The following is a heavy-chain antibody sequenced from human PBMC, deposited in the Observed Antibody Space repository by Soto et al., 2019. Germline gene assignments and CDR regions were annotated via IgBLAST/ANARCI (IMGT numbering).Heavy chain of an antibody. J-gene: IGHJ5*02. CDR1: DGNIISRGCY. CDR2: IYYSGST. CDR3: ARHGGGSSSEYNWFDP. Sequence: TSTVADGNIISRGCYWSRKKKPPGKGLEWIGSIYYSGSTYYNPSLKSRVTISVDTSKNQFSLKLSSVTAADTAVYYCARHGGGSSSEYNWFDPWGQGTLVTVSS. V-gene: IGHV4-39*01. D-gene: IGHD6-13*01.